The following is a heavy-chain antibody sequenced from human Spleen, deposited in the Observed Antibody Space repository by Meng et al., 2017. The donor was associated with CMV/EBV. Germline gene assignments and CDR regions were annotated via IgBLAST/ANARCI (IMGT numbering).Heavy chain of an antibody. CDR2: IYLGDSYR. V-gene: IGHV5-51*01. D-gene: IGHD2-15*01. Sequence: GGSLRLSCKASGYSFTNYWIGWVRQMPGRGLEWMGIIYLGDSYRRSGPTFQGPVTISADKSINTAYLQWGGLEASDTAIYYCEASGGNWFDTWGQGTLVTVSS. CDR1: GYSFTNYW. CDR3: EASGGNWFDT. J-gene: IGHJ5*02.